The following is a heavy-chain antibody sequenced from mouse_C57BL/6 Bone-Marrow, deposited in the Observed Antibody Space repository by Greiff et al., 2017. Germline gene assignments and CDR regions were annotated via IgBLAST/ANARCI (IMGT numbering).Heavy chain of an antibody. CDR3: ARFTTVVATSYYAMDY. CDR1: GFTFTDYY. V-gene: IGHV7-3*01. J-gene: IGHJ4*01. CDR2: IRNKANGYTT. D-gene: IGHD1-1*01. Sequence: EVKLVESGGGLVQPGGSLSLSCAASGFTFTDYYMSWVRQPPGKALEWLGFIRNKANGYTTEYSASVKGRFTISRDNSQSILYLQMNALRAEDSATYYCARFTTVVATSYYAMDYWGQGTSVTVSS.